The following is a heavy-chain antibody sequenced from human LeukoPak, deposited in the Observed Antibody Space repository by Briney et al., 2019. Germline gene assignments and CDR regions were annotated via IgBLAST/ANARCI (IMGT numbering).Heavy chain of an antibody. CDR3: AKDRRGNWNYDYYYYYMDV. CDR2: ISDSGRTI. J-gene: IGHJ6*03. CDR1: GFIFSDYY. D-gene: IGHD1-7*01. V-gene: IGHV3-11*04. Sequence: PGGSLRLSCAASGFIFSDYYMSWIRQAPGKGLEWISYISDSGRTIYYADSVKGRFTISRDNSKNTLYLQMNSLRAEDTAVYYCAKDRRGNWNYDYYYYYMDVWGKGTTVTVSS.